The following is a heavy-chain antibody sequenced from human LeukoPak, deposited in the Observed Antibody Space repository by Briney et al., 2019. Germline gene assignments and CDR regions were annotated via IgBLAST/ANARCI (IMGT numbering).Heavy chain of an antibody. V-gene: IGHV1-69*13. D-gene: IGHD3-16*01. CDR2: IIPIFGTA. Sequence: ASVKVSCKASGGTFGSYAISWVRQAPGQGLEWMGGIIPIFGTANYAQKFQGRVTITADESTSTAYMELSSLRSEDTAVYYCARGALRGNWFDPWGQGTLVTVSS. CDR1: GGTFGSYA. CDR3: ARGALRGNWFDP. J-gene: IGHJ5*02.